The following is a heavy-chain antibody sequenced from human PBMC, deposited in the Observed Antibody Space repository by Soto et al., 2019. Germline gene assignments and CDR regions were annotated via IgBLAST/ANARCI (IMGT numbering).Heavy chain of an antibody. CDR2: ISYDGSNT. Sequence: QVQLVESGGGVVQPGWSLRLSCAASGFSISDYGMEWVRQAPGKGLEWVALISYDGSNTYYADSVKGRFTISRDNSKDTLFLQMTGLRREATAVYYCAKGAGDRLSLGMDVWGQGTPVTVSS. CDR3: AKGAGDRLSLGMDV. CDR1: GFSISDYG. J-gene: IGHJ6*02. V-gene: IGHV3-30*18. D-gene: IGHD1-26*01.